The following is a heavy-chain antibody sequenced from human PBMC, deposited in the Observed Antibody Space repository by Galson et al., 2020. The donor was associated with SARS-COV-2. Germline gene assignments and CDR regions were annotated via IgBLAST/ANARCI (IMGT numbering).Heavy chain of an antibody. CDR3: ARRRDCRSNHGNTGLDY. V-gene: IGHV4-39*01. Sequence: ETSETLSLTCTVSGDSISSSSYYWGWIRQPPGKGLEWIASIYYSGSTYYNPSLKSRVTISVDTSKNQFSLKLSSVTAADTAVYYCARRRDCRSNHGNTGLDYWGQGTLVTVAS. CDR2: IYYSGST. J-gene: IGHJ4*02. CDR1: GDSISSSSYY. D-gene: IGHD2-2*01.